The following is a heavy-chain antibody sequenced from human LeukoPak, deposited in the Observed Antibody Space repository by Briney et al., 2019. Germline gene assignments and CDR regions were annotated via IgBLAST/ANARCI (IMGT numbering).Heavy chain of an antibody. D-gene: IGHD4-17*01. J-gene: IGHJ6*03. CDR3: ARGYGDYDYYYYYYMDV. Sequence: GGSLRLSCAASGFTFSSYWMSWVRQAPGKGLEWVANIKQDGSEKYYVDSVKGRFTISRDNAKNSLYLQMNSLRAEDTAVYYCARGYGDYDYYYYYYMDVWGKGTTVTVSS. V-gene: IGHV3-7*04. CDR1: GFTFSSYW. CDR2: IKQDGSEK.